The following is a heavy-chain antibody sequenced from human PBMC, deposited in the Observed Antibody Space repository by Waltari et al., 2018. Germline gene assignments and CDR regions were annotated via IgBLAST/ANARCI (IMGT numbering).Heavy chain of an antibody. D-gene: IGHD4-17*01. CDR3: ARDTTTVTTPSQFDY. Sequence: QVQLVESGGGVVQPGRSLRLSCAASGFTFSSYAMHWVRPAPGKGLEWVAVISYDGSNKYYADSVKGRFTISRDNSKNTLYLQMNSLRAEDTAVYYCARDTTTVTTPSQFDYWGQGTLVTVSS. CDR1: GFTFSSYA. V-gene: IGHV3-30-3*01. CDR2: ISYDGSNK. J-gene: IGHJ4*02.